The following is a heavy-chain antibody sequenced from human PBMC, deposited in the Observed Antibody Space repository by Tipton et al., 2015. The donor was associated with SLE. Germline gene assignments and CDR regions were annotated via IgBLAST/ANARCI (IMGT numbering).Heavy chain of an antibody. CDR3: ASPSRALDY. Sequence: TLSLTCAVYGGSFSAYYWSWIRQAPGKGLEWIGEINHRGGTNYNPSLKSRISISIDTAKNHFLLKLHSVTAADTAVYYCASPSRALDYWGQGTLVTVAS. CDR1: GGSFSAYY. J-gene: IGHJ4*02. V-gene: IGHV4-34*01. CDR2: INHRGGT. D-gene: IGHD6-13*01.